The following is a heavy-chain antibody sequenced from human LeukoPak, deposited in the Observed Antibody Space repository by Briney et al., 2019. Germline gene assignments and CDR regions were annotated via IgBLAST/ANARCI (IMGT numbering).Heavy chain of an antibody. Sequence: PSETLSLTCTLSGGSISSSSYYWGWIRQPPGKGLEWIGSIYYSGSTYYNPSLKSRVTISVDTSKNQFSLKLSSVTAADTAVYYCARHRTYDSSGYYYFDAFDIWGQGTMVTVSS. CDR3: ARHRTYDSSGYYYFDAFDI. J-gene: IGHJ3*02. V-gene: IGHV4-39*01. CDR1: GGSISSSSYY. CDR2: IYYSGST. D-gene: IGHD3-22*01.